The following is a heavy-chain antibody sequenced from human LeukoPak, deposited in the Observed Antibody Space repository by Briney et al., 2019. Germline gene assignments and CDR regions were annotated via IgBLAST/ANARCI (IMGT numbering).Heavy chain of an antibody. CDR3: VKEGVEYSYSYGDY. D-gene: IGHD3-16*01. Sequence: GGSLRLSCAASGFTFSSYSMNWVRQAPGKGLEWVALISYDGGDKYYAESMKGRITISRDNAENTLYLQMNNLRPDDTAFYFCVKEGVEYSYSYGDYWGQGTLVTVSS. CDR1: GFTFSSYS. V-gene: IGHV3-30*18. CDR2: ISYDGGDK. J-gene: IGHJ4*02.